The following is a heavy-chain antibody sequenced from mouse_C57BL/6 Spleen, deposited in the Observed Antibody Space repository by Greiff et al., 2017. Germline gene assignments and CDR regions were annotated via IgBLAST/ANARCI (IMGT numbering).Heavy chain of an antibody. V-gene: IGHV1-18*01. J-gene: IGHJ4*01. Sequence: EVKLMESGPELVKPGASVKIPCKASGYTFTDYNMDWVKQSHGKSLEWIGDINPNNGGTIYNQKFKGKATLTVDKSSSTAYMELRSLTSEDTAVYYCARGTVVGSGMDYWGQGTSGTVSS. CDR2: INPNNGGT. D-gene: IGHD1-1*01. CDR3: ARGTVVGSGMDY. CDR1: GYTFTDYN.